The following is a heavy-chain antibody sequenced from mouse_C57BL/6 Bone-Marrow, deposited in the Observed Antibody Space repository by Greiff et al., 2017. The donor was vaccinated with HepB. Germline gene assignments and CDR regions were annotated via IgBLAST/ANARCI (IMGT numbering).Heavy chain of an antibody. V-gene: IGHV1-82*01. J-gene: IGHJ3*01. D-gene: IGHD1-1*01. CDR3: ARGSSPAWFAY. CDR2: IYPGDGDT. CDR1: GYAFSSSW. Sequence: QVQLKESGPELVKPGASVKISCKASGYAFSSSWMNWVKQRPGKGLEWIGRIYPGDGDTNYNGKFKGKATLTADKSSSTAYMQLSSLTSEDSAVYFCARGSSPAWFAYWGQGTLVTVSA.